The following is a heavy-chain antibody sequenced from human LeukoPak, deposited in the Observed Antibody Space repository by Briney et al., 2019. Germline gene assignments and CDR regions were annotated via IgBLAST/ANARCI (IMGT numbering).Heavy chain of an antibody. D-gene: IGHD1-1*01. CDR1: GFTFSSYA. CDR2: ISGSGGST. V-gene: IGHV3-23*01. CDR3: AKDGTTTITFDY. Sequence: QPGGSLRLSCAASGFTFSSYAMSWVRQAPGKGLEYVSGISGSGGSTHYRDSVKGRFTISRDNSKNTLYLQMNSLRVEDTAVYYCAKDGTTTITFDYWGQGTLVTVSS. J-gene: IGHJ4*02.